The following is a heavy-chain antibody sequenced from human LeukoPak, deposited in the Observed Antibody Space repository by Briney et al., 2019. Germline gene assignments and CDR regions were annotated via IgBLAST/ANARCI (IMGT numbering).Heavy chain of an antibody. CDR1: GNYW. V-gene: IGHV3-74*01. CDR2: INSDGSRT. Sequence: AGGSLRLSCAASGNYWMHWVRQAPGKGLVWVSHINSDGSRTTYVDSVKGRFTISKDNAKNMVYLQMNNLRAEDTAVYYCVSFYETYWGRGTLVTVSS. CDR3: VSFYETY. D-gene: IGHD2-2*01. J-gene: IGHJ4*02.